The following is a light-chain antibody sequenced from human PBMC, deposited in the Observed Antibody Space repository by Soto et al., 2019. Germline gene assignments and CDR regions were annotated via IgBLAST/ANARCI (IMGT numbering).Light chain of an antibody. Sequence: QSALTQPASVSGSPGQSITISCTGTSSDVGGYNYVSWYQQHPGKAPKLMIYEVSNRPSGVSNSFSGSKSGNTASLTISGLQAEDEADYYCSSYTSSSTPGVFGGGTKLTVL. J-gene: IGLJ3*02. CDR1: SSDVGGYNY. CDR3: SSYTSSSTPGV. V-gene: IGLV2-14*01. CDR2: EVS.